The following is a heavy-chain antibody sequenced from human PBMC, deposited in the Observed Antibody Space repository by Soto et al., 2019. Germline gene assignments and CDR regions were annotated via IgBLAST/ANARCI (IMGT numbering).Heavy chain of an antibody. D-gene: IGHD6-19*01. V-gene: IGHV3-48*02. CDR1: GFTFSTFS. Sequence: EVQLVESGGGSLLPGGSLRLSCAASGFTFSTFSMNWVRQAPGRGLEWISYISGGGRPISYADSVKGRFTISRDNAKNSLYLQMDSLTDEDTAVYYCARDLGWAFDSWGQGTLVTVSS. CDR2: ISGGGRPI. J-gene: IGHJ4*02. CDR3: ARDLGWAFDS.